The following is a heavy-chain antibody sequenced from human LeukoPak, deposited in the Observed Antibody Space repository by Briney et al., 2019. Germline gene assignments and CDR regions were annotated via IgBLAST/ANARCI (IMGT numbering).Heavy chain of an antibody. CDR2: IYYSGST. Sequence: SETLSLTCTVSGGSLSRHYWSWIRQPPGKGLEWLGYIYYSGSTNYNPSLKSRVTISVDTSKNQFSLKLSSVTAADTAVYYCARDFGEYCSGGSCQRDYYYGMDVWGQGTTVTVSS. CDR1: GGSLSRHY. D-gene: IGHD2-15*01. V-gene: IGHV4-59*11. CDR3: ARDFGEYCSGGSCQRDYYYGMDV. J-gene: IGHJ6*02.